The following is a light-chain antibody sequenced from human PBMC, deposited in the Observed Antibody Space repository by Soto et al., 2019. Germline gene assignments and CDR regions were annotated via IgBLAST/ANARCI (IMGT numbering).Light chain of an antibody. J-gene: IGLJ1*01. CDR1: SSDVGLYDY. CDR2: AVS. V-gene: IGLV2-14*01. Sequence: QSALTQPASVSGSPGQSITISCTGTSSDVGLYDYVSWYQQHPGKAPQLMIYAVSNRPSGVSNRFSASKSGNTASLFISGLQAEDEADYYCSSYTRDSSYVFGSGTKLTVL. CDR3: SSYTRDSSYV.